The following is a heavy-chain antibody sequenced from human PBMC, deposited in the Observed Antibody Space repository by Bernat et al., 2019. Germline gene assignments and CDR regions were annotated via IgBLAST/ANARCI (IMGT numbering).Heavy chain of an antibody. Sequence: EVQLVESGGVVVQPGGSLRLSCAASGFTFDDYAMHWVRQAPGKGLEWVSLISWDGGSTYDADSVKGRFTISRDNSKNSMYLKMNSLRAEDTALYYCAKDLLRYSSSSVVDYWGQGTLVTVSS. CDR3: AKDLLRYSSSSVVDY. J-gene: IGHJ4*02. CDR2: ISWDGGST. V-gene: IGHV3-43D*04. D-gene: IGHD6-6*01. CDR1: GFTFDDYA.